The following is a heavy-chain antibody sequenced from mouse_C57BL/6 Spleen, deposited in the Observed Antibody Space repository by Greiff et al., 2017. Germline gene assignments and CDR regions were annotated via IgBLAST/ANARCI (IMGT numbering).Heavy chain of an antibody. D-gene: IGHD2-5*01. J-gene: IGHJ4*01. CDR3: AREDSNYVGYYAMDY. CDR2: IYPGDGDT. CDR1: GYAFSSSW. Sequence: QVQLQQSGPELVKPGASVKISCKASGYAFSSSWMNWVKQRPGKGLEWIGRIYPGDGDTNYNGKFKGKATLTADKSSSTAYMQLSSLTSEDSAVYFCAREDSNYVGYYAMDYWGQGTSVTVSS. V-gene: IGHV1-82*01.